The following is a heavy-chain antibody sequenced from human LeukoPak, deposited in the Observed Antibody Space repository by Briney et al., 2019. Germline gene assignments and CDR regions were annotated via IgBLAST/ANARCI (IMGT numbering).Heavy chain of an antibody. J-gene: IGHJ4*02. CDR2: ISGSGGTT. V-gene: IGHV3-23*01. CDR1: GFTFSSYA. CDR3: AKESPQFDY. Sequence: GGSLRLSCAASGFTFSSYAMSWVRQAPGRGLEWVPTISGSGGTTYYADSVKGRFTISRDNSKNTLYLQMNSLRVEDTAVYYCAKESPQFDYWGQGTLVTVSS.